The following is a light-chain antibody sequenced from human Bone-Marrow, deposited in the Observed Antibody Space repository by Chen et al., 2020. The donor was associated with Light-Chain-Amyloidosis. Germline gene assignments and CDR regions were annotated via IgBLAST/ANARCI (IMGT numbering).Light chain of an antibody. CDR3: AAWDDSLNALV. CDR2: SNN. J-gene: IGLJ3*02. CDR1: SSNIGSNT. Sequence: QSVLTQPPSASGTPGQRVTISCSGSSSNIGSNTVNWYQQLPGTAPKLLIYSNNQRPSGVPDRFSGSKSGTSAFLAISGLQSEDEADYYCAAWDDSLNALVFGGGTKLTVL. V-gene: IGLV1-44*01.